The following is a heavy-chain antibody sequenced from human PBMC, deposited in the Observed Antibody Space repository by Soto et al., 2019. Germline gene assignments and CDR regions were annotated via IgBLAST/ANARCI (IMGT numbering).Heavy chain of an antibody. Sequence: GASVKVSCKASGYTFSNYGISWVRQAPGQGLEWMGWISPHNGNTKYTQKFQGRVTMTTDTSTSTAYMELRSLRSDDTAVFYCAIVFGSGRHIAFDTWGQGSTVTGSS. V-gene: IGHV1-18*01. J-gene: IGHJ3*02. CDR2: ISPHNGNT. CDR3: AIVFGSGRHIAFDT. D-gene: IGHD3-10*01. CDR1: GYTFSNYG.